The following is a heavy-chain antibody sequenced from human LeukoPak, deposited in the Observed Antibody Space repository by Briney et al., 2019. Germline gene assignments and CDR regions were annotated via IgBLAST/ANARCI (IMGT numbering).Heavy chain of an antibody. CDR2: INHSGST. J-gene: IGHJ5*02. CDR1: GGSISSGSYY. CDR3: AYWLSTVGWFDP. Sequence: SETLSLTCTVSGGSISSGSYYWSWIRQPPGKGLEWIGEINHSGSTNYNPSLKSRVTISVDTSKNQFSLKLSSVTAADTAVYYCAYWLSTVGWFDPWGQGTLVTVSS. V-gene: IGHV4-39*07. D-gene: IGHD3-9*01.